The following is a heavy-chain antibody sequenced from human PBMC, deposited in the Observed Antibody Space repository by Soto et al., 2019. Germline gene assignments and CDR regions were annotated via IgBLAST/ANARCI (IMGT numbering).Heavy chain of an antibody. CDR1: GFTFSNYG. CDR3: SRDVYFGSTGCLRHLVHF. D-gene: IGHD2-2*01. V-gene: IGHV3-30*03. J-gene: IGHJ4*02. CDR2: MSHDGNNK. Sequence: QVQLVESGGGVVQPGRSLRLSCAASGFTFSNYGMHWVRQAPGKGPEWVTIMSHDGNNKFYADSVKGRFTISRDNSNTTLYLQMDSLRVADTAVYYCSRDVYFGSTGCLRHLVHFWGPGALVTVSS.